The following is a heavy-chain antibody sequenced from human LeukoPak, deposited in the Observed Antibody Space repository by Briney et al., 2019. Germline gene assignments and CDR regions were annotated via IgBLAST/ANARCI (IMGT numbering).Heavy chain of an antibody. Sequence: TGGSLRLSCAASGFTFSSYWMSWVRQAPGKGLEWVANIKQDGSEKYYVDSVKGRFTISRDNAKNSLYLQMNSLRTEDTAVYYCARAHWEWELLYWFDPWGQGTLVTVSS. V-gene: IGHV3-7*03. CDR3: ARAHWEWELLYWFDP. D-gene: IGHD1-26*01. J-gene: IGHJ5*02. CDR1: GFTFSSYW. CDR2: IKQDGSEK.